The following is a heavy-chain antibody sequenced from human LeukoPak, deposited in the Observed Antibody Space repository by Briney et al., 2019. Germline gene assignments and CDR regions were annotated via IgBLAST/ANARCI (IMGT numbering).Heavy chain of an antibody. D-gene: IGHD1-26*01. CDR3: ARDDSVGDNAWWFDP. CDR2: INPTGGST. J-gene: IGHJ5*02. CDR1: GYTFTSYY. V-gene: IGHV1-46*01. Sequence: AAVKVSCKASGYTFTSYYMHWVRQAPGQGLEWMGLINPTGGSTGYAQKFQGRVTMTRDMSTSTDYMELSSLRSEDTAIYYCARDDSVGDNAWWFDPWGQGTLVTVSS.